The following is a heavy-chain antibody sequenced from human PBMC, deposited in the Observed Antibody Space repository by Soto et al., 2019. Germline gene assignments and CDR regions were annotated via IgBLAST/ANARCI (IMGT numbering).Heavy chain of an antibody. J-gene: IGHJ6*03. CDR3: ARCGFDYYYYYMDV. CDR1: GGSISSYY. CDR2: IYYSGST. V-gene: IGHV4-59*12. Sequence: SETLSLTCTVSGGSISSYYWSWIRQPLGKGLEWIGYIYYSGSTNYNPSLKSRVTIPVDTSKNQFSLKLSSVTAADTAVYYCARCGFDYYYYYMDVWGKGTTVTVSS. D-gene: IGHD5-12*01.